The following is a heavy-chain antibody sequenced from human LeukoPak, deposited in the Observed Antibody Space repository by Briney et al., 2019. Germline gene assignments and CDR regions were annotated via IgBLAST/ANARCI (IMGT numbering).Heavy chain of an antibody. CDR2: INPNGGGT. Sequence: ASVKVSSKVSGYTFTDYYMHWVRQAPGQGLEWMGWINPNGGGTNYAHRFQGRVTMTRDTSFNTGYMELSSLRSDDTAVYYCARRYHYDTSAYYYGFNHWGQGTLVTVSS. CDR1: GYTFTDYY. D-gene: IGHD3-22*01. V-gene: IGHV1-2*07. CDR3: ARRYHYDTSAYYYGFNH. J-gene: IGHJ4*02.